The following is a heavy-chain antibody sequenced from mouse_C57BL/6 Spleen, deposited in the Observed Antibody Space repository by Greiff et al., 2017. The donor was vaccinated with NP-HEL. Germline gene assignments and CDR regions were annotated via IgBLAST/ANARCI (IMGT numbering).Heavy chain of an antibody. D-gene: IGHD1-1*01. V-gene: IGHV1-42*01. Sequence: EVQLQQSGPELVKPGASVKISCKASGYSFTGYYMNWVKQSPEKSLEWIGEINPSTGGTTYSQKFKAKATLTVDKSSSTAYMQLKSLTSEDSAVYCCAIYGSSYSWFAYWGQGTLVTVSA. CDR2: INPSTGGT. CDR3: AIYGSSYSWFAY. J-gene: IGHJ3*01. CDR1: GYSFTGYY.